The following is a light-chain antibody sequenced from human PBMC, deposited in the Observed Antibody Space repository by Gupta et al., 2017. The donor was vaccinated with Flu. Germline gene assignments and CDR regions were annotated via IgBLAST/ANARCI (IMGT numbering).Light chain of an antibody. V-gene: IGLV2-11*03. CDR1: STDGLFYEY. CDR2: DVD. CDR3: CASRSTDNVL. J-gene: IGLJ2*01. Sequence: SVTISCTGTSTDGLFYEYGSWYQQYPANAPTLIIYDVDKRPSGVPGRFSGSKSGSTASLTISGLQHEDEAEYICCASRSTDNVLFGRGTKLTVL.